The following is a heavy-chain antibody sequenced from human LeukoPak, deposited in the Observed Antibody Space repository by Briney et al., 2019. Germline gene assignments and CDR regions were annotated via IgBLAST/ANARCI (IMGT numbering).Heavy chain of an antibody. CDR2: ISSSSFTI. D-gene: IGHD6-19*01. CDR3: ARDLLATPITISQWGCDY. Sequence: GGSLRLSCVASGFIFSSYSMNWVRQAPGKGLEWVSYISSSSFTIYSADSVKGRFTISRDNAKNSLYLQMNSLRAEDTAVYFCARDLLATPITISQWGCDYWGQGTLVTVSS. V-gene: IGHV3-48*04. CDR1: GFIFSSYS. J-gene: IGHJ4*02.